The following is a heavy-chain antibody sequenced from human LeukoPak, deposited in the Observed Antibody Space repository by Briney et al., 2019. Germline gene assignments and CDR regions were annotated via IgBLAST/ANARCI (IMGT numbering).Heavy chain of an antibody. Sequence: GGSLRLSCAASGFTFSSYAMHWVRQAPGKGLEWVAVISYDGSNKYYADSVKGRFTISRDNSKNTLYLQMNSLRAGDTAVYYCARVIYYGSGSYDGAFDIWGQGTMVTVSS. CDR3: ARVIYYGSGSYDGAFDI. CDR1: GFTFSSYA. J-gene: IGHJ3*02. D-gene: IGHD3-10*01. CDR2: ISYDGSNK. V-gene: IGHV3-30*04.